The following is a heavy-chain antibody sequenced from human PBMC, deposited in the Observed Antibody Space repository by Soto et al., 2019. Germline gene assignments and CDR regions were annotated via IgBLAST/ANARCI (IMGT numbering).Heavy chain of an antibody. Sequence: GGSLRLSCAASGFTFSSYSMNWVRQAPGKGLEWVSSISSSSSYIYYADSVKGRFTISRDNAKNSLYLQMNSLRAEDTAVYYCARGYDFWGGYLSALDYWGQGTLVTVSS. J-gene: IGHJ4*02. CDR3: ARGYDFWGGYLSALDY. CDR2: ISSSSSYI. D-gene: IGHD3-3*01. V-gene: IGHV3-21*01. CDR1: GFTFSSYS.